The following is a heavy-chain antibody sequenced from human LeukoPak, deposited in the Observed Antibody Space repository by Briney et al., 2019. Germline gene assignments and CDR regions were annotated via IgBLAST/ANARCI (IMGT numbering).Heavy chain of an antibody. CDR2: LSYTGKT. D-gene: IGHD2/OR15-2a*01. Sequence: PSETLSLTCVVSGASVSTSHWNWIRQLPGKGLEWIGCLSYTGKTDYNPSLASRVTISLGTSKNQASLKLRSVTAADTAVYYCSEGYFEPFDHWGQGTLVTVSS. CDR3: SEGYFEPFDH. J-gene: IGHJ4*02. V-gene: IGHV4-59*02. CDR1: GASVSTSH.